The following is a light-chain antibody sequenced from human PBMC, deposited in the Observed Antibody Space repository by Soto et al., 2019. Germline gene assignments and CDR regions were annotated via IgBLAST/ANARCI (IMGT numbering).Light chain of an antibody. V-gene: IGKV3-20*01. CDR2: GAS. CDR3: HQYVSSPLT. Sequence: EIVWTQSPGTLSLSPGERATLSCRASQSVSSSYLAWYQQKPGQAPRLLIYGASSRATGIPDRFSGSGSGTDFTLTSSRLEPEDFAVYYWHQYVSSPLTGGGGTKVEIK. CDR1: QSVSSSY. J-gene: IGKJ4*01.